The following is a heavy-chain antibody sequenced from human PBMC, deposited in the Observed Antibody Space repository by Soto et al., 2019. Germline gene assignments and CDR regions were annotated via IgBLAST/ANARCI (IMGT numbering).Heavy chain of an antibody. CDR1: GFTFSSYD. V-gene: IGHV3-13*01. J-gene: IGHJ6*03. CDR3: ARWAQSHYYYYMDV. Sequence: EVQLVESVGGLVQPGGSMRLSCAASGFTFSSYDMHWVRQATGKGLEWVSAIGTACDTYYPGSVKGRFTISRENAKNSLYLQMNSLRAWDTAVYYCARWAQSHYYYYMDVWGKGTTVTVSS. CDR2: IGTACDT.